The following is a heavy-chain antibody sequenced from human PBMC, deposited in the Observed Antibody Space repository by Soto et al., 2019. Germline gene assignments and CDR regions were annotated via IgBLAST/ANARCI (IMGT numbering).Heavy chain of an antibody. Sequence: QVQLVESGGGVVQPGRSLRLSCAASGFNFSSYGMHWVRQAPGKGLEWVAVISYDGSDKYYADSVKGRFTISRDNSKNTLNLQMNSLRADDTAVYYCAKALGELSSESYDYWGQGTLITVSS. V-gene: IGHV3-30*18. J-gene: IGHJ4*02. CDR3: AKALGELSSESYDY. CDR2: ISYDGSDK. D-gene: IGHD3-16*02. CDR1: GFNFSSYG.